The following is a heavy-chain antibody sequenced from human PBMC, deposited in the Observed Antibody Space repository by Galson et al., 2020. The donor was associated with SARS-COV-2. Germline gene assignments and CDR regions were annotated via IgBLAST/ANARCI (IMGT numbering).Heavy chain of an antibody. D-gene: IGHD6-6*01. CDR1: GFTFSSYW. CDR2: INSDGSNT. Sequence: ALHGESLKISCAASGFTFSSYWMHWVRQAPGKGLVWVSRINSDGSNTNYADSVKGRFTISRDNAKNTLYLQMNSLRAEDTAGYYCAREVESSSFHFDYWGQGTLVTVSS. V-gene: IGHV3-74*01. J-gene: IGHJ4*02. CDR3: AREVESSSFHFDY.